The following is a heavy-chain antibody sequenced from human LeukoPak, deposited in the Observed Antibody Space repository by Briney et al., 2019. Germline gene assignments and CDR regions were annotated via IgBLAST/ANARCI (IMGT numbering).Heavy chain of an antibody. CDR2: IYYSGST. CDR1: GGSISSGGYY. Sequence: SETLSLTCTVSGGSISSGGYYWSWIRQHPGKGLEWIGYIYYSGSTYYNPSLKSRVTISVDKSKNQFSLKLSSVTAADTAVYYCARGGGTIFGVVSGWGQGTLVTVSS. V-gene: IGHV4-31*03. D-gene: IGHD3-3*01. J-gene: IGHJ4*02. CDR3: ARGGGTIFGVVSG.